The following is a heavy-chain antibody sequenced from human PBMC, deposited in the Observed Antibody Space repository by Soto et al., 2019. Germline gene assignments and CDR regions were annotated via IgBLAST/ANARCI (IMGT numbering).Heavy chain of an antibody. CDR1: GGTFSSYT. CDR3: ARASITMVRGVITSYYYGMDV. D-gene: IGHD3-10*01. CDR2: IIPILGIA. J-gene: IGHJ6*02. Sequence: QVQLVQSGAEVKKPGSSVKVSCKASGGTFSSYTISWVRQAPGQGLEWMGRIIPILGIANYAQKFQGRVTITEDKSTSTAYMELSSLRSEDTAVYYCARASITMVRGVITSYYYGMDVWGQGTTVTVSS. V-gene: IGHV1-69*02.